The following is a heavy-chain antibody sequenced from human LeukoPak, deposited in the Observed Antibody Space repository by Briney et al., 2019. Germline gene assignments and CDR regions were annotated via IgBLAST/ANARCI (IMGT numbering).Heavy chain of an antibody. Sequence: PSETLSLTCTVSGGSISSYYWSWIRQPPGKGLEWIGYIYYSGSTNYNPSLKSRVTISVDTSKNQFSLKLGSVTAADTAVYYCARGRGLTGCPNFDYWGQGTLVTVSS. CDR2: IYYSGST. CDR1: GGSISSYY. D-gene: IGHD7-27*01. V-gene: IGHV4-59*08. J-gene: IGHJ4*02. CDR3: ARGRGLTGCPNFDY.